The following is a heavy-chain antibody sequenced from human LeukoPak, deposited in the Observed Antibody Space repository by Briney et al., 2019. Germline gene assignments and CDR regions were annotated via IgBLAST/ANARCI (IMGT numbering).Heavy chain of an antibody. CDR2: INPNSGGT. J-gene: IGHJ4*02. Sequence: ASVKVSCKASGGTFSSYAISWVRQAPGQGLEWMGWINPNSGGTNYAQKFQGRVTMTRDTSISTAYMELSRLRSDDTAVYYCARGGGRDGYNYDYWGQGTLVTVSS. D-gene: IGHD2-15*01. CDR3: ARGGGRDGYNYDY. V-gene: IGHV1-2*02. CDR1: GGTFSSYA.